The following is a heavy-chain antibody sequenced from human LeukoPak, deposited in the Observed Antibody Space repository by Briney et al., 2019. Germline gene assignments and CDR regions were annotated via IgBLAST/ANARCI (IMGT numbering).Heavy chain of an antibody. CDR3: ARDLLYMAAFDI. D-gene: IGHD3-10*01. CDR1: GFTVSSNY. V-gene: IGHV3-53*01. J-gene: IGHJ3*02. CDR2: IYSGGST. Sequence: GGSLRLSCAASGFTVSSNYMSWVRQAPGKGLEWVSVIYSGGSTYYADSVKGRFTISRDNSKNTLYLQMNSLRAEDTAVYYCARDLLYMAAFDIWGQGTMVTVSS.